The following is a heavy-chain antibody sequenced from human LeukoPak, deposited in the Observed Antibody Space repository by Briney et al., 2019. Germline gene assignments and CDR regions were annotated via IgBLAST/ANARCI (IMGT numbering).Heavy chain of an antibody. J-gene: IGHJ4*02. CDR2: IYYRVTS. CDR1: GGSISSYY. Sequence: PSETLSLTCTVSGGSISSYYWSWIRQPPGKGLEWIGYIYYRVTSDYNPSLKSRVTMSVDMSTRQISLKLSSVTAADTAVYYCARPVGGDGSGSLWGPGTLVTVSS. D-gene: IGHD3-10*01. V-gene: IGHV4-59*01. CDR3: ARPVGGDGSGSL.